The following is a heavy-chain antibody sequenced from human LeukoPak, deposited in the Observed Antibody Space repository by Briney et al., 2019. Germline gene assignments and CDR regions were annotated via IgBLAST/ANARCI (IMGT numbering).Heavy chain of an antibody. CDR2: IYYSGST. Sequence: SQTLSLTCTVSGVSISSGDYYWSWIRQPPGKGLEWIGYIYYSGSTYYNPSLKSRVTISVDTSKNQFSLKLSSVTAADTAVYYCARARYCSSTSCYSGGWFDPWGQGTLVTVSS. J-gene: IGHJ5*02. CDR3: ARARYCSSTSCYSGGWFDP. V-gene: IGHV4-30-4*01. D-gene: IGHD2-2*01. CDR1: GVSISSGDYY.